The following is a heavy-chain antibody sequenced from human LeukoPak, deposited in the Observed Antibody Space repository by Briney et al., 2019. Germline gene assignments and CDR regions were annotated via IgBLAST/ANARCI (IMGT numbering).Heavy chain of an antibody. J-gene: IGHJ4*02. Sequence: PSETLSLTCTVSGGSISSSSYYWGWIRQPPGKGLEWIGSIYYSGSTYYNPSLKSRVTISVDTSKNQFSLKLSSVTAADTAVYYCASMIHEWELLSSAFDYWGQGTLVTVSS. CDR1: GGSISSSSYY. D-gene: IGHD1-26*01. CDR3: ASMIHEWELLSSAFDY. V-gene: IGHV4-39*07. CDR2: IYYSGST.